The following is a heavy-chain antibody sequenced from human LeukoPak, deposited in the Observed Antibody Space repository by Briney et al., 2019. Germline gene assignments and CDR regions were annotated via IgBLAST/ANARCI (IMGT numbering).Heavy chain of an antibody. J-gene: IGHJ4*02. CDR2: ISGSGGST. CDR1: GFTLSSFA. Sequence: GGSLRLSCAASGFTLSSFAMSWVRQAPGKGLEWVSAISGSGGSTYYADSVKGRFTISRDNSKNTLYLQMNSLRAEDTAVYYCAKPGWEYYFDYWGQGTLVTVSS. CDR3: AKPGWEYYFDY. V-gene: IGHV3-23*01. D-gene: IGHD1-26*01.